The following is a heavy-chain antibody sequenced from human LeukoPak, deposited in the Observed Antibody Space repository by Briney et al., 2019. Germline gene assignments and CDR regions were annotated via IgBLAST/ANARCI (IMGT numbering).Heavy chain of an antibody. CDR3: ARPLDTSLANPFDI. CDR1: GASISSSSYF. J-gene: IGHJ3*02. D-gene: IGHD3-16*01. Sequence: SSETLSLTCTVSGASISSSSYFWGWIRQSPGKGLEYIGSVYYGGRTYYSPSLKSRVTISLDTSTNQFSLRLTSVTAADTAVYYCARPLDTSLANPFDIWGHGTMVTVSS. CDR2: VYYGGRT. V-gene: IGHV4-39*01.